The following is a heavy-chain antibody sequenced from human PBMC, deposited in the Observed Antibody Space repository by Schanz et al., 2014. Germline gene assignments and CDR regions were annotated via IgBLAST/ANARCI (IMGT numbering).Heavy chain of an antibody. J-gene: IGHJ4*02. Sequence: QVQLQESGPGLVKPSQTLSLTCTVSGGSVSSGGDYWSWIRQHPGKGLEWIGFISYSGSTYYNPSLKSRVTISMHTSKNQFSLKLSSVTAADTAVYYCALREKPYGPFASWGQGALVTVSS. CDR3: ALREKPYGPFAS. CDR1: GGSVSSGGDY. D-gene: IGHD3-10*01. V-gene: IGHV4-31*03. CDR2: ISYSGST.